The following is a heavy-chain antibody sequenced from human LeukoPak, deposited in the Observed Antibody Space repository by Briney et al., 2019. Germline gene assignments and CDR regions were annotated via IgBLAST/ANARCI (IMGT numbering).Heavy chain of an antibody. J-gene: IGHJ4*02. CDR2: ISPNSGVT. CDR3: ARDRYCSSASCSRPFFDY. Sequence: ASVKVSCKASTYTFTAYYIHWVRQAPGQGLEWIGWISPNSGVTHYAQKFQGRAAMTRDTSINTAYMELSSLISDDTAVYFCARDRYCSSASCSRPFFDYWGQGTLVTVSS. D-gene: IGHD2-2*01. V-gene: IGHV1-2*02. CDR1: TYTFTAYY.